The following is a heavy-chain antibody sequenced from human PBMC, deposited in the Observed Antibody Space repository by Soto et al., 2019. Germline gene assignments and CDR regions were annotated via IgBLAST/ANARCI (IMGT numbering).Heavy chain of an antibody. CDR2: IWYDGSNK. V-gene: IGHV3-33*01. CDR1: GFTFSSYG. D-gene: IGHD5-18*01. Sequence: QVQLVESGGGVVQPGRSLRLSCAASGFTFSSYGMHWVRQAPGKGLEWVAVIWYDGSNKYYADSVKGRFTISRDNSKNTLYLQMNSLRAEDTAVYYCASMGMVTSCWGQGTLVTVSS. J-gene: IGHJ4*02. CDR3: ASMGMVTSC.